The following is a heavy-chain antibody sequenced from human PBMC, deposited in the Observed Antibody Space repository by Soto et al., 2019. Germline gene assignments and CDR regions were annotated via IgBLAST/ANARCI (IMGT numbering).Heavy chain of an antibody. CDR2: IIHIFGTA. J-gene: IGHJ6*02. CDR1: GGTFSSYA. V-gene: IGHV1-69*13. D-gene: IGHD3-3*01. CDR3: ARGNTIFGVVIPYYYGMDV. Sequence: SVKVSCKASGGTFSSYAISWVRQAPGQGLEWMGGIIHIFGTANYAQKFQGRVTITADESTSTAYMELSSLRSEDTAVYYCARGNTIFGVVIPYYYGMDVWGQGTTVTVSS.